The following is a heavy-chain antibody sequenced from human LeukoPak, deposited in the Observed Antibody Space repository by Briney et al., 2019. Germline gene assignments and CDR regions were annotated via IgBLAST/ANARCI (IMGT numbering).Heavy chain of an antibody. J-gene: IGHJ5*02. D-gene: IGHD2-2*01. CDR2: INHSGST. CDR3: AIHIVVVPAAKKKNWFDP. V-gene: IGHV4-34*01. Sequence: RTSETLSLTCAVYGGSFSGYYWSWIRQPPGKVLEWMGEINHSGSTNYNPSLKSRVTISVDTSNNKFSLKLSSVTAADTAVYYCAIHIVVVPAAKKKNWFDPWGQGTLVTVSS. CDR1: GGSFSGYY.